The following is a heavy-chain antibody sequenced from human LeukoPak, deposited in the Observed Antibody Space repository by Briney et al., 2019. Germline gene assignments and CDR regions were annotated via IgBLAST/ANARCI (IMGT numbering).Heavy chain of an antibody. CDR2: INHSGST. CDR3: ARGFYFSSSWSYFDY. V-gene: IGHV4-34*01. D-gene: IGHD6-13*01. CDR1: GVSFSGYY. Sequence: SETQSLTCAVYGVSFSGYYLSWIRHPPGEGLEWIGEINHSGSTNYNPSLKSRVTISVDTSKSQFSLKLSSVTAADTAVYYCARGFYFSSSWSYFDYWGQGTLVTVSS. J-gene: IGHJ4*02.